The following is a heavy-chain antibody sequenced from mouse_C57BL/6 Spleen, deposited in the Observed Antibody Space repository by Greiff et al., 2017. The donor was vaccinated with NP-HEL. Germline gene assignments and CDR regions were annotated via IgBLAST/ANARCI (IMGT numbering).Heavy chain of an antibody. Sequence: DVMLVESGGGLVKPGGSLKLSCAASGFTFSSYAMSWVRQTPEKRLEWVATISDGGSYTYYPDNVKGRFTISRDNAKNNLYLQMSHLKSEDTAMYYCARDRGYGSSLYAMDYWGQGTSVTVSS. J-gene: IGHJ4*01. CDR1: GFTFSSYA. D-gene: IGHD1-1*01. CDR3: ARDRGYGSSLYAMDY. CDR2: ISDGGSYT. V-gene: IGHV5-4*01.